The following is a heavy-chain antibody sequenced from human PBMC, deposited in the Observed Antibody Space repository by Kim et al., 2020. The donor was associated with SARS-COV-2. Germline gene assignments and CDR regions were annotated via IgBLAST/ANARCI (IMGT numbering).Heavy chain of an antibody. Sequence: GGSLRLSCAASGFTFSSYWMSWVRQAPGKGLEWVANIKQDGSEKYYVDSVKGRFTISRDNAKNSLYLQMNSLRAEDTAVYYCARDHITMVRGVIITHYYYYGMDVWGQGTTVTVSS. J-gene: IGHJ6*02. V-gene: IGHV3-7*01. CDR1: GFTFSSYW. D-gene: IGHD3-10*01. CDR3: ARDHITMVRGVIITHYYYYGMDV. CDR2: IKQDGSEK.